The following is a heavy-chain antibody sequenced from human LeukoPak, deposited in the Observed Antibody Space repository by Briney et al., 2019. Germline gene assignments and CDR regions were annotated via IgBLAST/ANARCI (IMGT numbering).Heavy chain of an antibody. J-gene: IGHJ3*02. CDR3: ASINSGSYYHDAFDI. V-gene: IGHV1-2*02. CDR2: INPNSGGT. D-gene: IGHD1-26*01. CDR1: GYTFTGYY. Sequence: GASVKVSCKASGYTFTGYYMHWVRQAPAQGLEWMGWINPNSGGTNYAQKFQGRVTMTRDTSISTAYMELSRLRSDDTAVYYCASINSGSYYHDAFDIWGQGTMVTVSS.